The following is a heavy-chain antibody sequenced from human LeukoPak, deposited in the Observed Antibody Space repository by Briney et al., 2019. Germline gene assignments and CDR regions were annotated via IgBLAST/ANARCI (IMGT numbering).Heavy chain of an antibody. V-gene: IGHV3-23*01. CDR3: AKSRGIAVAGTSYYFDY. CDR2: ISGSGGNI. J-gene: IGHJ4*02. D-gene: IGHD6-19*01. CDR1: GFTFDDYG. Sequence: PGGSLRLSCAASGFTFDDYGMSWVRQAPGKGLEWVSAISGSGGNIYYVDSVKGRFTISRDNSKNTLYLQMNSLRAEDTAVYYCAKSRGIAVAGTSYYFDYWGQGTLVTVSS.